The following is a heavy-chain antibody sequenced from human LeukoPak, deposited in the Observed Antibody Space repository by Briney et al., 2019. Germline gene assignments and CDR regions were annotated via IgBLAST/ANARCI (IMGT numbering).Heavy chain of an antibody. CDR2: ISSSGSTI. D-gene: IGHD3-16*02. V-gene: IGHV3-11*01. CDR1: GFTFSDYY. CDR3: ARFTFGGVIAFDY. J-gene: IGHJ4*02. Sequence: GGSLRLSCAASGFTFSDYYMSWIRQAPGKGLKWVSYISSSGSTIYYADSVKGRFTISRDNAKNSLYLQMNSLRAEDTAVYYCARFTFGGVIAFDYWGQGTLVTVSS.